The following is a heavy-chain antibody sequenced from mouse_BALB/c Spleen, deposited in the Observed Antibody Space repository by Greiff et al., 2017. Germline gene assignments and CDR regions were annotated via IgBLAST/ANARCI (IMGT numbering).Heavy chain of an antibody. CDR2: ISSGGST. Sequence: EVQRVESGGGLVKPGGSLKLSCAASGFTFSSYAMSWVRQTPEKRLEWVASISSGGSTYYPDSVKGRFTISRDNARNILYLQMSSLRSEDAAMYYCARGREEAMDYWGQGTSVTVSS. V-gene: IGHV5-6-5*01. CDR3: ARGREEAMDY. CDR1: GFTFSSYA. J-gene: IGHJ4*01.